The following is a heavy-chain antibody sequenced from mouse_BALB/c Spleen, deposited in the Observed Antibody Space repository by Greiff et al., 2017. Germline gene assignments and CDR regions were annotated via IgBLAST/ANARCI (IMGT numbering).Heavy chain of an antibody. D-gene: IGHD4-1*01. CDR1: GFTFSDYY. CDR2: ISDGGSYT. Sequence: EVKLVESGGGLVKPGGSLKLSCAASGFTFSDYYMYWVRQTPEKRLEWVATISDGGSYTYYPDSVKGRFTISRDNAKNNLYLQMSSLKSEDTAMYYCATGTKGFAYWGQGTLVTVSA. V-gene: IGHV5-4*02. CDR3: ATGTKGFAY. J-gene: IGHJ3*01.